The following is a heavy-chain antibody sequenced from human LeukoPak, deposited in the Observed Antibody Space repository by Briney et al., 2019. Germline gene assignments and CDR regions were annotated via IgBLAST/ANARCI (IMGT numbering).Heavy chain of an antibody. J-gene: IGHJ4*02. D-gene: IGHD3-22*01. Sequence: ASVKVSCKASGGTFSSYAISWVQQAPGQGLEWMGWISAYNGNTNYAQKLQGRVTMTTDASTSTAYMELRSLRSDDTAVYYCARDRGNYDSSDPLDYWGQGTLVTVSS. V-gene: IGHV1-18*01. CDR3: ARDRGNYDSSDPLDY. CDR2: ISAYNGNT. CDR1: GGTFSSYA.